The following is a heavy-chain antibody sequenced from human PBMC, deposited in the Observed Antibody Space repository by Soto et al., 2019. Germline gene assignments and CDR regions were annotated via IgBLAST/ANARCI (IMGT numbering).Heavy chain of an antibody. CDR1: GFTFSSYA. J-gene: IGHJ5*02. V-gene: IGHV3-23*01. CDR2: ISGSGSST. D-gene: IGHD2-2*01. Sequence: GGSLRLSCAASGFTFSSYALIWVRPAPGKGREWVSAISGSGSSTYYAASVKGRFTRAEDNSKNTLYLQMNSLRAEDTAVYYCAKDRLRRSSTSSRFDPWGQGALVTVSS. CDR3: AKDRLRRSSTSSRFDP.